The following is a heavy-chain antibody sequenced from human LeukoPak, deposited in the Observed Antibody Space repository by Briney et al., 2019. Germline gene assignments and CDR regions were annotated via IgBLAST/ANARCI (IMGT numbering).Heavy chain of an antibody. D-gene: IGHD6-13*01. J-gene: IGHJ4*02. Sequence: ASVKVSCKASGYTVTGYYMHWVRQAPGPGLEWVGCGNPNSGGTNNAQKFQGRVTMTRDTSISTAYMELSRLRSDDTAVYYCARVALTAAGTMWANSHFDYWGQGALVTVSS. CDR3: ARVALTAAGTMWANSHFDY. V-gene: IGHV1-2*02. CDR2: GNPNSGGT. CDR1: GYTVTGYY.